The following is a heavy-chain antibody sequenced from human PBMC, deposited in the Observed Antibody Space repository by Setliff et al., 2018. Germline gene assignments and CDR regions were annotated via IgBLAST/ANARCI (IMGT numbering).Heavy chain of an antibody. Sequence: SGPTLVNPTQTLSLTCTVSGGSISSYYWSWIRQPPGKALEWLALIYWDDDKRYSPSLKSRLTITKDTSKNQVVLTMTNMDPVDTATYYCAHRRLNSSGWYYFDYWGQGTLVTVSS. CDR2: IYWDDDK. V-gene: IGHV2-5*02. CDR1: GGSISSYYW. CDR3: AHRRLNSSGWYYFDY. J-gene: IGHJ4*02. D-gene: IGHD6-19*01.